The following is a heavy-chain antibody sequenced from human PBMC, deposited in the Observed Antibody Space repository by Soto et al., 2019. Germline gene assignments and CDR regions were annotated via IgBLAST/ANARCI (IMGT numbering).Heavy chain of an antibody. CDR2: INQIGGEI. CDR3: AKGASGYSSTWYRY. V-gene: IGHV3-23*01. CDR1: GFTFSNYA. J-gene: IGHJ4*02. D-gene: IGHD6-13*01. Sequence: PGGSLRLSCVVSGFTFSNYAMMWVRQAPGKGLESVSGINQIGGEIQYIDSVKGRFTISSDNSKNTLYLQMNSLRVEDTAVYYCAKGASGYSSTWYRYWGQGTLVTVSS.